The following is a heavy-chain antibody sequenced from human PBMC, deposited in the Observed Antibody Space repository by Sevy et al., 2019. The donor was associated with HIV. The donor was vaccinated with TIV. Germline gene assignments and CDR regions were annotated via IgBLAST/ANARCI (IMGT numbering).Heavy chain of an antibody. Sequence: GGSLRLSCAASGFTFSIYTMSWVRQAPGKGLEWVSTFCFGGSTTHYADSVKGRFTISRDNSKNTLYLQMNSLRADDTAVYFCAREGCTLPHDYWGQGTLVTVSS. D-gene: IGHD2-8*01. CDR1: GFTFSIYT. J-gene: IGHJ4*02. V-gene: IGHV3-23*01. CDR2: FCFGGSTT. CDR3: AREGCTLPHDY.